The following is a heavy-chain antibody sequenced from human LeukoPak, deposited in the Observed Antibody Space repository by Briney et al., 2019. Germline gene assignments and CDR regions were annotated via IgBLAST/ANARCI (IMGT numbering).Heavy chain of an antibody. CDR2: IDSSSSSI. CDR1: GFTFSSYS. Sequence: HTGGSLRLSCAASGFTFSSYSMTWVRQAPGKGLEWISYIDSSSSSIYYADSVKGRFTISRDNAKNSLYLQMNSLRDEDTAVYYCARWFSTGRGFFDYWGQGILVTVSS. V-gene: IGHV3-48*02. CDR3: ARWFSTGRGFFDY. D-gene: IGHD6-19*01. J-gene: IGHJ4*02.